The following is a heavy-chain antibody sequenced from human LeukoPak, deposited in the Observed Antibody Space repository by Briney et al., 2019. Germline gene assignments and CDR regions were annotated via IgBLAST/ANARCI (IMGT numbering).Heavy chain of an antibody. D-gene: IGHD3-10*01. CDR3: ARGLMVRGVSVRPYNWFDP. J-gene: IGHJ5*02. CDR2: MNPNSGNT. CDR1: GYTFTSYD. Sequence: GASVKVSCKASGYTFTSYDINWVRQATGQGLEWMGWMNPNSGNTGYAQKFQGRVTMTRNTSISTAYMELSSLRSEDTAVYYCARGLMVRGVSVRPYNWFDPWGQGTLVTVSS. V-gene: IGHV1-8*01.